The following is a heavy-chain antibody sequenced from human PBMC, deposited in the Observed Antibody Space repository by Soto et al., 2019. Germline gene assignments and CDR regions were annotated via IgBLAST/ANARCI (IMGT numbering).Heavy chain of an antibody. CDR2: ISGSGGST. CDR3: AKDPLFGSGSYYPN. V-gene: IGHV3-23*01. CDR1: GFTFSSYA. J-gene: IGHJ4*02. D-gene: IGHD3-10*01. Sequence: GGSLRLSCAASGFTFSSYAMSWVRQAPGKGLEWVSAISGSGGSTYYADSVKGRFTISRDNSKNTLYLQMNSLRAEDTAVYYYAKDPLFGSGSYYPNWGQGTLVTVSS.